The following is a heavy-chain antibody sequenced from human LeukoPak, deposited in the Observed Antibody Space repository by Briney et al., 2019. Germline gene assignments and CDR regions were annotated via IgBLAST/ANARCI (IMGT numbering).Heavy chain of an antibody. V-gene: IGHV4-59*08. CDR2: IYYSGST. J-gene: IGHJ5*02. CDR1: GGSIRSYY. Sequence: NPSETLSLTCTVSGGSIRSYYWSWIRQPPGKGLEWIGYIYYSGSTNYNPSLKSRVTISVDTSKNQFSLKLSSVTAADTAVYYCARQNGDYSSWFDPWGQGTLVTVSS. CDR3: ARQNGDYSSWFDP. D-gene: IGHD4-4*01.